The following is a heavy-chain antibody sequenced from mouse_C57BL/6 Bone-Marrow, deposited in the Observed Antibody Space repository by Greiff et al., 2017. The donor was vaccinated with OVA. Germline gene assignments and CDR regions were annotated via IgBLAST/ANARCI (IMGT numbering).Heavy chain of an antibody. CDR2: IYPGSGST. V-gene: IGHV1-55*01. CDR1: GYTFTSYW. D-gene: IGHD4-1*01. CDR3: ARVRWDAYWYFDV. Sequence: VKLQQPGAEPVKPGALVKMFRKAFGYTFTSYWITWVKQRPGQGPEWIGDIYPGSGSTNHNEKFKSKATLTVDTSSSTAYMQLSSLTSEDSAVYYCARVRWDAYWYFDVWGTGTTVTVSS. J-gene: IGHJ1*03.